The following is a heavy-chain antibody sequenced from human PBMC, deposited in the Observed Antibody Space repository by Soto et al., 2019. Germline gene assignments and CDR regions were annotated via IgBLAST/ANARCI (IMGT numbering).Heavy chain of an antibody. D-gene: IGHD3-22*01. J-gene: IGHJ4*02. CDR3: ARDRTHLYESLGGVDY. V-gene: IGHV4-30-4*01. Sequence: QVPLQASGPGLVKPSQTLSLTCTVSGGSISSGDQYWTWILQPPGKGLEWIGYIDYIGRAFYHPSLKSPLIISLDTSMNQCSLKLTSVPGADTAVYYCARDRTHLYESLGGVDYWCRGILVTVSS. CDR2: IDYIGRA. CDR1: GGSISSGDQY.